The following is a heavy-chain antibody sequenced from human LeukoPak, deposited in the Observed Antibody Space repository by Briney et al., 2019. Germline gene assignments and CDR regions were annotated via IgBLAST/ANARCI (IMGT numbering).Heavy chain of an antibody. CDR3: ARHPLGYCSGGSCSPAWFDP. CDR1: GDSFTSYC. J-gene: IGHJ5*02. V-gene: IGHV5-51*01. Sequence: GESLKISCKGSGDSFTSYCIGWVRKMPGKGLEWMGIIYPGESDTRYSPSFQGQVTISADKSISTAYLQWSSLKASDTAMYYCARHPLGYCSGGSCSPAWFDPWGQGTLVTVSS. CDR2: IYPGESDT. D-gene: IGHD2-15*01.